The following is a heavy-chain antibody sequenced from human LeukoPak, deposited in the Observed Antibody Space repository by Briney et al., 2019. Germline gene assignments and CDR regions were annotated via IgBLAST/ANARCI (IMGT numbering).Heavy chain of an antibody. J-gene: IGHJ4*02. V-gene: IGHV4-39*07. CDR2: LPYGGRT. D-gene: IGHD1-1*01. Sequence: SETLSLTCTVSGDSIATRSHYWAWIRHSPGKGLQWLGSLPYGGRTNSNPFLNSPVSISTDLSKNQFSLKLPSVTAADTAVYYCVRDTGKIDGYFDSWGQGTPVTVSS. CDR1: GDSIATRSHY. CDR3: VRDTGKIDGYFDS.